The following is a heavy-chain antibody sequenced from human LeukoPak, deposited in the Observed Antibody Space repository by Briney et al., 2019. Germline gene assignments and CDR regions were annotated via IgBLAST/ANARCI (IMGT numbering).Heavy chain of an antibody. CDR1: GDSVTTYY. D-gene: IGHD2-15*01. Sequence: KPSETLSLTCTVSGDSVTTYYWSWIRQPPGKGLEWLGYVYYSGSATYNPSLKSRVTISIDTSKNQFSLKLSTVTAADTAVYYCATYYVGIGGRGHWGPGTLVTVSS. J-gene: IGHJ4*02. CDR3: ATYYVGIGGRGH. CDR2: VYYSGSA. V-gene: IGHV4-59*02.